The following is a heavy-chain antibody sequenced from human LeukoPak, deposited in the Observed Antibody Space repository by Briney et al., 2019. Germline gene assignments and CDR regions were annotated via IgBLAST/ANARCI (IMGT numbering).Heavy chain of an antibody. CDR1: GGSISSYY. CDR3: ARETRGCSGGSCYSGIGY. Sequence: SETLSLTCTVSGGSISSYYWSWIRQPPGKGLEWIGYIYYSGSTNYNPSLKSRVTISVDTSKNQFSLKLSSVTAADTAVYYCARETRGCSGGSCYSGIGYWGQGTLVTVSS. V-gene: IGHV4-59*01. CDR2: IYYSGST. D-gene: IGHD2-15*01. J-gene: IGHJ4*02.